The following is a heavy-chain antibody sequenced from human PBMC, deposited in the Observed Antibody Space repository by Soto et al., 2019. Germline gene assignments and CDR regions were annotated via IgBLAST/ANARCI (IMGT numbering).Heavy chain of an antibody. Sequence: EVQLLESGGGLVKVGGSLRLSCAASGFIFTNAWMNWVRQAPGKGLEWVGRIKSKTDGGTTDYAAPVKGRFTISRDDSKNTLYLQMSSLKTEDTAVYYCTTADFGVYDFFTGYYKGLYWGQGTLVTVSS. CDR2: IKSKTDGGTT. V-gene: IGHV3-15*07. CDR3: TTADFGVYDFFTGYYKGLY. D-gene: IGHD3-9*01. J-gene: IGHJ4*02. CDR1: GFIFTNAW.